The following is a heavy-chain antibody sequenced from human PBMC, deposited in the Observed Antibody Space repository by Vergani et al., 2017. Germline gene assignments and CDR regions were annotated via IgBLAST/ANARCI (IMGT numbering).Heavy chain of an antibody. Sequence: EVQLVESGGGLVKPGGSLRLSCAASGFTFSSYSMNWVRQAPGKGLEWVSSISSSSSYIYYADSVKGRFTISRDNAKNSLYLQMNSLRAEDTAVYYCARGDYYDSSGYSDAFDIWGQGTMVTVSS. V-gene: IGHV3-21*01. D-gene: IGHD3-22*01. CDR2: ISSSSSYI. J-gene: IGHJ3*02. CDR1: GFTFSSYS. CDR3: ARGDYYDSSGYSDAFDI.